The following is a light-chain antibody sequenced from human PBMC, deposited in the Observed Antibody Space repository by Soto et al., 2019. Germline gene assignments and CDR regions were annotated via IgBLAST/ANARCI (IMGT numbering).Light chain of an antibody. CDR1: QSLLHSNGYKY. V-gene: IGKV2-28*01. CDR3: MQALQTPPT. J-gene: IGKJ1*01. CDR2: LGS. Sequence: DIVMTQSPLSLPVTPGEPASISCRSSQSLLHSNGYKYLDWYLQKPGQSPQLLIYLGSNRASGVPDRFSGSGSATYFTLKISSVEADDVGVYYCMQALQTPPTFGQGTKVEIK.